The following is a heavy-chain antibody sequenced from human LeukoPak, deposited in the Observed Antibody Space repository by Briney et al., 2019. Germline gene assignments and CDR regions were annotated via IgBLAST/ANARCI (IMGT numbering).Heavy chain of an antibody. Sequence: PSETLSLTCAVYGGXFSGYYWSWIRQPPGKGLEWIGEINYSGSTYYNPSLKSRVTISVDTSKNQFSLKLISVTAADTAVYYCARNFQYFDLPDYWGQGTLVTVSS. CDR2: INYSGST. CDR1: GGXFSGYY. D-gene: IGHD2/OR15-2a*01. CDR3: ARNFQYFDLPDY. J-gene: IGHJ4*02. V-gene: IGHV4-34*01.